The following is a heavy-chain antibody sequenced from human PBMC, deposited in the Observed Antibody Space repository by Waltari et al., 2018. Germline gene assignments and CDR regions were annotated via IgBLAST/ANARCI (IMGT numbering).Heavy chain of an antibody. D-gene: IGHD3-10*01. CDR1: GYTFTSYA. CDR3: VDGEGLLQH. V-gene: IGHV1-3*01. CDR2: INACNGNT. Sequence: QVQLVQSGAEVKKPGASVKVSCKASGYTFTSYAKHWVRQAPGQRLAWMGWINACNGNTKYRQKFQGRVTITRDTSASTAYMELGSLRSEDTAVYYCVDGEGLLQHWGQGTLVTVSS. J-gene: IGHJ1*01.